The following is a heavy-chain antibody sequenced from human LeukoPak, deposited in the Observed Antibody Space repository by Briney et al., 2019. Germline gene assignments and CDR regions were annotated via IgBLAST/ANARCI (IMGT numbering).Heavy chain of an antibody. CDR1: GFTFSTYA. J-gene: IGHJ4*02. CDR2: FSGSGGDT. D-gene: IGHD2-15*01. V-gene: IGHV3-23*01. Sequence: GGSLRLSCAASGFTFSTYAMNWVRQPPGKGLEWVSGFSGSGGDTYYADSVKGRFTISRDNSKNTLYLQMNSLRAEDTAVYYCAKQLGYCSDGSCYFPYWGQGTLVTVSS. CDR3: AKQLGYCSDGSCYFPY.